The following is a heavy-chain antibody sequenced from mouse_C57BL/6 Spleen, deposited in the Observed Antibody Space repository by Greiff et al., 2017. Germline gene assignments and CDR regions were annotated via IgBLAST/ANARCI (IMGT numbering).Heavy chain of an antibody. V-gene: IGHV5-4*03. D-gene: IGHD6-1*01. J-gene: IGHJ1*03. Sequence: EVKLVESGGGLVKPGGSLKLSCAASGFTFSSYAMSWVRQTPEKRLEWVATISDGGSYTYYPDNVKGRFTISRDNAKNNLYLQMSHLKSEDTAMXYCARAPLRYFDVWGTGTTVTVSS. CDR1: GFTFSSYA. CDR2: ISDGGSYT. CDR3: ARAPLRYFDV.